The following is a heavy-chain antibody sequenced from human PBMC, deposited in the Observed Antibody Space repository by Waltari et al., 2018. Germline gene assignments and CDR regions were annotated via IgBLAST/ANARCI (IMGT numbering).Heavy chain of an antibody. D-gene: IGHD1-26*01. V-gene: IGHV1-24*01. CDR2: FDPEDVET. CDR1: GYTLTELS. CDR3: ASSGSRGTAFYI. J-gene: IGHJ3*02. Sequence: QVQLVQSGAEVKKPGASVKVSCKVSGYTLTELSRHWVRQAPGKGLEWMGGFDPEDVETIYAQKIQGRVTMTEDTSTDTAYMELSSLRSEDTAVYYCASSGSRGTAFYIWGQGTMATVSS.